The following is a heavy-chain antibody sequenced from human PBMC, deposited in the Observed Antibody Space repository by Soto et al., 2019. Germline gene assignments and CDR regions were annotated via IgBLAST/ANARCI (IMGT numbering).Heavy chain of an antibody. V-gene: IGHV4-30-2*01. CDR2: IYHSGST. CDR3: ARFGGGMDV. CDR1: GFSLTTDGMC. Sequence: VNPTQTLTLTCTFSGFSLTTDGMCVTWIRQPPGKGLEWIGEIYHSGSTNYNPSLKSRVTISVDKSKNQFSLKLSSVTAADTAVYYCARFGGGMDVWGQGTTVTVS. J-gene: IGHJ6*02. D-gene: IGHD3-10*01.